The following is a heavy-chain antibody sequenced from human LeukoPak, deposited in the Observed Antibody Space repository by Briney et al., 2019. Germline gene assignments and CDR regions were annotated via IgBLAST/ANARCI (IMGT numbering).Heavy chain of an antibody. J-gene: IGHJ4*02. CDR2: ISSNGDNT. CDR1: GFTFSTYV. CDR3: VRGTGY. Sequence: GGSLRLSCSASGFTFSTYVMHWVRQAPGKGLEYVSAISSNGDNTYYADSVKGKFTISRDNSKNTLYLQMSSLRADDTAVYYCVRGTGYWGQGTLVTVSS. V-gene: IGHV3-64D*06.